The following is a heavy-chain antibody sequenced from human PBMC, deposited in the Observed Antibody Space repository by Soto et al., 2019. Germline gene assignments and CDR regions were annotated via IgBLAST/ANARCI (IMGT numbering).Heavy chain of an antibody. D-gene: IGHD2-2*01. J-gene: IGHJ6*02. CDR2: IYYSGST. CDR3: ARDLWRVPAARGGSYGMDV. CDR1: GGSISSYY. V-gene: IGHV4-59*01. Sequence: SETLSLTCTASGGSISSYYWSWIRQPPGKGLEWIGYIYYSGSTNYNPSLKSRVTISVDTSKNQFSLKLSSVTAADTAVYYCARDLWRVPAARGGSYGMDVWGQGTTVTVSS.